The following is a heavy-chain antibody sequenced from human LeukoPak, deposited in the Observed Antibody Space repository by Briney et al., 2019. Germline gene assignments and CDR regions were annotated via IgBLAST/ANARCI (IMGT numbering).Heavy chain of an antibody. CDR2: IKSKTDGGTT. D-gene: IGHD1-26*01. J-gene: IGHJ4*02. CDR3: TTDCVGATDFDY. Sequence: GGSLRLSCADSEFTFRNYYMSGVRQAPGKGLEWVGRIKSKTDGGTTDYAAPVKGRFTISRDDSKNTLYLQMNSLKTEDTAVYYCTTDCVGATDFDYWGQGTLVTVSS. V-gene: IGHV3-15*01. CDR1: EFTFRNYY.